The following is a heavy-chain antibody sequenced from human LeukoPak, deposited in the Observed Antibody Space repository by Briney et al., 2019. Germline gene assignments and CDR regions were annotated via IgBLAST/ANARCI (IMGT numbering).Heavy chain of an antibody. V-gene: IGHV3-30*02. Sequence: GGSLRLSCAASGFTFSSYGMHWVRQAPGKGLEWVAFIRNTGHDDYYIDSVRGRFTISRDNSKNTLYLQMNGLISEDTAVYYCAKEVASGYSYDTWGQGTLVTVSS. CDR2: IRNTGHDD. CDR3: AKEVASGYSYDT. CDR1: GFTFSSYG. D-gene: IGHD5-18*01. J-gene: IGHJ5*02.